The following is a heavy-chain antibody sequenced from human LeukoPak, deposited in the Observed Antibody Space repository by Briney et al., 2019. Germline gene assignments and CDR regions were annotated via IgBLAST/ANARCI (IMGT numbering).Heavy chain of an antibody. V-gene: IGHV3-53*01. D-gene: IGHD3-22*01. CDR1: GFTVSSNY. J-gene: IGHJ4*02. Sequence: GGSLRLSCAASGFTVSSNYMSWVRQAPGKGLEWVSVIYSGGSTYYADSVKGRFTISRDNSKNTLYLQMNSLRAEDAAVYYCAREKTGRGGRGYLDYWGQGTLVTVSS. CDR2: IYSGGST. CDR3: AREKTGRGGRGYLDY.